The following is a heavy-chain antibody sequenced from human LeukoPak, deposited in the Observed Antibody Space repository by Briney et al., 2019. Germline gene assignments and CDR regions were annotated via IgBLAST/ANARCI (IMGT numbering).Heavy chain of an antibody. J-gene: IGHJ4*02. CDR2: ISTGGDTI. V-gene: IGHV3-48*03. CDR3: VRGRLLRLKSFFDF. CDR1: GFTLPHYE. Sequence: GGSLRLSCATSGFTLPHYEIHWVRQAPGKGLEWLSYISTGGDTISYTDSVLGRFTMSADNAKNSLYLQMNNLRAEDTATYYCVRGRLLRLKSFFDFWGKETLVTVSS. D-gene: IGHD1-26*01.